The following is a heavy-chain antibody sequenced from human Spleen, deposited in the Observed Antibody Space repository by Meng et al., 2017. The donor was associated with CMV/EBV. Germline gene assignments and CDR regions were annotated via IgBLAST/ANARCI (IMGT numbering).Heavy chain of an antibody. CDR3: ARGGYDFWSGYYQYFVS. CDR1: GGSISSSSYY. D-gene: IGHD3-3*01. V-gene: IGHV4-39*07. Sequence: SETLSLTCTVSGGSISSSSYYWGLIRQPPGKGLEWIGSIYYGGSSYYNPSLKSQVTISIDTSNNQFSLILNSVTAADTAVYYCARGGYDFWSGYYQYFVSWGQGTLVTVSS. CDR2: IYYGGSS. J-gene: IGHJ4*02.